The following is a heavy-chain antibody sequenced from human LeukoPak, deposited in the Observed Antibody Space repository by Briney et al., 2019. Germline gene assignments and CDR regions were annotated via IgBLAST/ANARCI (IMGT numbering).Heavy chain of an antibody. CDR2: IIPMFGTA. Sequence: ASVKVSCKASGGTFSSYAFNWVRQAPGQGLERMGGIIPMFGTADHAQKFQGRVTITADESTSTAYMEMSSLRSEDTAVYYCARGLTAHADVFDVWGQGTMVTVSS. D-gene: IGHD3-9*01. J-gene: IGHJ3*01. V-gene: IGHV1-69*13. CDR3: ARGLTAHADVFDV. CDR1: GGTFSSYA.